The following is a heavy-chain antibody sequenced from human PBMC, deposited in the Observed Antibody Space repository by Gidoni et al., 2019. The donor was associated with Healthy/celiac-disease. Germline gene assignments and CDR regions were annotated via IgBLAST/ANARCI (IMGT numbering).Heavy chain of an antibody. D-gene: IGHD3-16*02. CDR1: GFHFTTPA. V-gene: IGHV1-58*01. CDR3: AASDYDYVWGSYRYTRDYFDY. Sequence: QMQLVQSGPEVKKPGTSVKVSCKASGFHFTTPAVQWVRQARGQRLEWRGWIVVGSVNTNNSQKLQERVTITRDMSTSTAYMELSSLRSEDTAVYYCAASDYDYVWGSYRYTRDYFDYWGQGTLVTVSS. CDR2: IVVGSVNT. J-gene: IGHJ4*02.